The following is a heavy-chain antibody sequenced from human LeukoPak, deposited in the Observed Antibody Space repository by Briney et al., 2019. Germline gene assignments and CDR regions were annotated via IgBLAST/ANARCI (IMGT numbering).Heavy chain of an antibody. Sequence: ASVKVSCKVSGYTPTELSMHWVRQAPGKGLEWMGGFDPEDGETIYAQKFQGRVTMTEDTSTDTAYMEPSSLRSEDTAVYYCATLILGPNDYLFRVSYYGMDVWGQGTTVTVSS. J-gene: IGHJ6*02. CDR2: FDPEDGET. V-gene: IGHV1-24*01. CDR1: GYTPTELS. D-gene: IGHD2-15*01. CDR3: ATLILGPNDYLFRVSYYGMDV.